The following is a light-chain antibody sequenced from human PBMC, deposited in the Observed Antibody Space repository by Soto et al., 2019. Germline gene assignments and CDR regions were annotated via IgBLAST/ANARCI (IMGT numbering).Light chain of an antibody. CDR2: AAS. CDR1: QSISSY. CDR3: QQSYSTPVK. V-gene: IGKV1-39*01. Sequence: DIQMTQSPSSLSASVGDRVTITCRASQSISSYLNWYQQKPGKAPKLLIYAASSLQSGVPSRFSGSGSGTDFTLTISSLQPEDFATYYCQQSYSTPVKFGQGTKLEIK. J-gene: IGKJ2*01.